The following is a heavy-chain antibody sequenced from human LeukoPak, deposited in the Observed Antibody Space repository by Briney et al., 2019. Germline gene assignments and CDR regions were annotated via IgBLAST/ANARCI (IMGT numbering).Heavy chain of an antibody. D-gene: IGHD4-23*01. Sequence: GGSLRLSCAASGFTFSDYAMGWVRQAPGKGLEWVSTIQGNGDGTYYADSVKGRFSISRDNSKNTLYLQMNSLRAEDTAVYYCARDRGDYGGEGYFDYWGQGTLVTVSS. CDR3: ARDRGDYGGEGYFDY. V-gene: IGHV3-23*01. J-gene: IGHJ4*02. CDR1: GFTFSDYA. CDR2: IQGNGDGT.